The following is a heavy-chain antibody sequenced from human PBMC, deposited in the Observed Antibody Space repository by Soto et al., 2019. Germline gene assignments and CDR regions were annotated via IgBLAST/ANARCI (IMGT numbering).Heavy chain of an antibody. CDR3: ARSLSSSSGYFDP. V-gene: IGHV4-30-4*01. Sequence: SETLSLTCAVSGDFFGSGAYYWTWIRQAPGKGLEYIGYIYKTGKTYYNPSLKSRPLISMDTSKSQFFLTLTSVTAADTAMYYCARSLSSSSGYFDPWGQGTLVTVSS. CDR1: GDFFGSGAYY. D-gene: IGHD6-6*01. CDR2: IYKTGKT. J-gene: IGHJ5*02.